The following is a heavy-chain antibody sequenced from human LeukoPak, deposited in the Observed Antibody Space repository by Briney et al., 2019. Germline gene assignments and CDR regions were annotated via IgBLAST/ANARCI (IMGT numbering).Heavy chain of an antibody. CDR1: GYTFTGYY. Sequence: ASVKVSCKASGYTFTGYYMHWVRQAPGHGLEWMGWINPKSGGTNFAQKFQGRVTMTRDTSFSTAYMELSRLRSDDTAVYYCARDNSSSWYRNFDYWGQGTLVTVSS. V-gene: IGHV1-2*02. J-gene: IGHJ4*02. CDR3: ARDNSSSWYRNFDY. D-gene: IGHD6-13*01. CDR2: INPKSGGT.